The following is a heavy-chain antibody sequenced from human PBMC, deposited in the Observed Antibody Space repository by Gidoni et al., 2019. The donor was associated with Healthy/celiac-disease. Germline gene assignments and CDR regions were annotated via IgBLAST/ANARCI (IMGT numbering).Heavy chain of an antibody. CDR1: GFTFSSYG. CDR2: IWYDGSNK. J-gene: IGHJ6*02. Sequence: QVQLVESGGGVVQPGRSLRLSCAASGFTFSSYGMHWVRQAPGKGLEWVAVIWYDGSNKYYADSVKGRFTISRDNSKNTLYLQMNSLRAEDTAVYYCARGQLLAYYYYGMDVWGQGTTVTVSS. CDR3: ARGQLLAYYYYGMDV. D-gene: IGHD2-2*01. V-gene: IGHV3-33*01.